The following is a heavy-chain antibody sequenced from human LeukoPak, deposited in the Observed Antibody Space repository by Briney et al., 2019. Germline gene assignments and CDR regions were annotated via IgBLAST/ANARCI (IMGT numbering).Heavy chain of an antibody. CDR3: AKPYSSSFRAAFDI. J-gene: IGHJ3*02. CDR2: ISYDGSNN. D-gene: IGHD6-13*01. CDR1: GFTFSSYG. Sequence: GGSLRLSCAASGFTFSSYGMHWVRQAPGKGLEWVAVISYDGSNNYYADSVKGRFTISRDNSKNTLYLQMNSLRAEDTAVYYCAKPYSSSFRAAFDIWGQGTMVTVSS. V-gene: IGHV3-30*18.